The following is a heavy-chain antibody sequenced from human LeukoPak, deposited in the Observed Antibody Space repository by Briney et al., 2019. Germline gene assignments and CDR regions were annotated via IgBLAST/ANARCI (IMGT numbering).Heavy chain of an antibody. V-gene: IGHV3-30*02. J-gene: IGHJ3*02. Sequence: GGSLRLSCAASGFTFSSYGMHWVRQAPGKGLEWVAFIRYDGSNKYYAYSVKGRFTISRDNSKNTLYLQMNSMRAEDTAVYYCAKGLEVGAEPERDXWGQGXMVTV. D-gene: IGHD1-26*01. CDR3: AKGLEVGAEPERDX. CDR2: IRYDGSNK. CDR1: GFTFSSYG.